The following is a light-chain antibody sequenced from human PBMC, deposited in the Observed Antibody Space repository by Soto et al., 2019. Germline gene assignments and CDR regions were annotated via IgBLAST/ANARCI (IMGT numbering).Light chain of an antibody. Sequence: QSVLTQPPSASGTPGPRVTISCSGSSSNIGSNYVYWYQQLPGTAPKLLIYRNNQRPSGVPDRFSGSKSGTSASLAISGLRSEDEADYYCAAWDDSLSAVFGGGTKVTVL. J-gene: IGLJ2*01. CDR1: SSNIGSNY. CDR2: RNN. V-gene: IGLV1-47*01. CDR3: AAWDDSLSAV.